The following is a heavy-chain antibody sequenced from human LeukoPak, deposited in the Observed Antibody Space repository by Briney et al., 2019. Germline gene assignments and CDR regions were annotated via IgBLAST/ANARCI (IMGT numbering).Heavy chain of an antibody. CDR3: ARGQGAAAPVDY. V-gene: IGHV4-34*01. J-gene: IGHJ4*02. D-gene: IGHD6-13*01. CDR2: INHSGST. Sequence: PSETLSLTCAVYGGPSSGSYWSWIRQPPGKGLEWIGEINHSGSTNYNPSLKSRVTISVDTSKNQFSLKLSSVTAADTAVYYCARGQGAAAPVDYWGQGTLVTVSS. CDR1: GGPSSGSY.